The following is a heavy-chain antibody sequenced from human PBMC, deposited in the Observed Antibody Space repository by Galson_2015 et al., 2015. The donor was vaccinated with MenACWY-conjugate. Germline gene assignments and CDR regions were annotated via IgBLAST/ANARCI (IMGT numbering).Heavy chain of an antibody. CDR2: IRSKAYGGTT. J-gene: IGHJ5*02. D-gene: IGHD6-6*01. V-gene: IGHV3-49*03. CDR3: TRVGAARPLNWFDP. Sequence: SLRLSCAASGFTFDDYAMSWFRQAPGKGLEWVGFIRSKAYGGTTEYAASVKGRFTISRDDSKSIAYLQMNSLKTEDTAVYYCTRVGAARPLNWFDPWGQGTLVTVSS. CDR1: GFTFDDYA.